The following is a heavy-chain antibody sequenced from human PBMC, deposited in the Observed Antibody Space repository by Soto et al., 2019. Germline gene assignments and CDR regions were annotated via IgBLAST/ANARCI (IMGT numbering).Heavy chain of an antibody. D-gene: IGHD1-26*01. V-gene: IGHV4-30-4*01. CDR3: ARGYFGVGATSTGLYP. Sequence: SETLSLTCTVSGGSISSGDYYWSWIRQPPGKGLEWIGYIYYSGSTYYNPSLKSRVTISVDTSKNQFSLKLSSVTAADTAVYYCARGYFGVGATSTGLYPWSQGTLVTVSS. CDR1: GGSISSGDYY. J-gene: IGHJ5*02. CDR2: IYYSGST.